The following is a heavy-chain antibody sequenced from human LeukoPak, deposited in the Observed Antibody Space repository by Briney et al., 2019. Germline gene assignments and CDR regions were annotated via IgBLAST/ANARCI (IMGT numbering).Heavy chain of an antibody. J-gene: IGHJ3*02. CDR2: FDPEDGET. Sequence: ASVKVSCKVFGYTLTELSMHWVRQAPGKGLEWMGGFDPEDGETIYAQKFQGRVTMTEDTSTDTAYMELSSLRSEDTAVYYCATGGSWVVAANNAFDIWGQGTMVTVSS. V-gene: IGHV1-24*01. CDR3: ATGGSWVVAANNAFDI. CDR1: GYTLTELS. D-gene: IGHD2-15*01.